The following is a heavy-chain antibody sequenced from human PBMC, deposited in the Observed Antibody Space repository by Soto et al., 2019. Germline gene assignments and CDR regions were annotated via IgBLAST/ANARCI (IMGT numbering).Heavy chain of an antibody. J-gene: IGHJ2*01. CDR3: ATDSSGSEKAFWYFDL. CDR2: INHSGST. D-gene: IGHD6-19*01. Sequence: DTLSLTCAFYGGSLSGYCWSLIRQPPGKGLEWIGEINHSGSTNYNPSLKSRVTISVDTSKNQFSLKLSSVTAADTAVYYCATDSSGSEKAFWYFDLWGRGTLVTVSS. V-gene: IGHV4-34*01. CDR1: GGSLSGYC.